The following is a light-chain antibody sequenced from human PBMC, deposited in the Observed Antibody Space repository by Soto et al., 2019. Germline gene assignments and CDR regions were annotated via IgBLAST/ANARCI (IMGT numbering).Light chain of an antibody. CDR1: QNIITY. J-gene: IGKJ4*01. Sequence: DIQMTQSPSSLSASVGDRVTITCRASQNIITYLSWYQQKPGKAPKLRIYAASSLQSVVPSRFRGSGSGPDFPLTIRSLPPADFATYYCQQSYTTPLTFGGGTKVEIK. V-gene: IGKV1-39*01. CDR3: QQSYTTPLT. CDR2: AAS.